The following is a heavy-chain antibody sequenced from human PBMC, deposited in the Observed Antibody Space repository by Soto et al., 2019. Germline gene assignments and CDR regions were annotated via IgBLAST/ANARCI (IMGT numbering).Heavy chain of an antibody. J-gene: IGHJ6*03. CDR3: ARAVADIVVVPAAIRARSYYYMDV. D-gene: IGHD2-2*01. CDR2: INPNSGGT. Sequence: ASVKVSCKASGYTFTGYYMHWVRQAPGQGLEWMGWINPNSGGTNYAQKFQGWVTITADKSTSTAYMELSSLRSEDTAVYYCARAVADIVVVPAAIRARSYYYMDVWGKGTTVTVSS. CDR1: GYTFTGYY. V-gene: IGHV1-2*04.